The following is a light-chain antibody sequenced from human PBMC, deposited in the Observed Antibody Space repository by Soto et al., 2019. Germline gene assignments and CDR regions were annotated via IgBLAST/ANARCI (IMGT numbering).Light chain of an antibody. J-gene: IGLJ2*01. CDR1: RSNIGAGYD. Sequence: QSVLTQPPSVSGAPGQRVTISCTGSRSNIGAGYDVHWYQQLPGTAPKLLIYGNSNRPSGVPDRFSGSKSGTSASLAITGLQAEDEADYYCQTYDSSLSRRVFGGGTKLTVL. CDR2: GNS. V-gene: IGLV1-40*01. CDR3: QTYDSSLSRRV.